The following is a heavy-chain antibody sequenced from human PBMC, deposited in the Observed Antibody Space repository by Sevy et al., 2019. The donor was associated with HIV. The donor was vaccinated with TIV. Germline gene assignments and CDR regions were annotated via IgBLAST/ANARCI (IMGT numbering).Heavy chain of an antibody. CDR2: VNTDGSST. CDR1: GFTFSSYW. J-gene: IGHJ2*01. V-gene: IGHV3-74*01. CDR3: AKKGGHGSGSYHWYFDL. Sequence: GGSLRLSCAASGFTFSSYWMHWVRQAPGKGLVWVSHVNTDGSSTSYADSVKGRFTISRDNAKNTLYLQMNSLRAEDTAVYYCAKKGGHGSGSYHWYFDLWGRGTLVTVSS. D-gene: IGHD3-10*01.